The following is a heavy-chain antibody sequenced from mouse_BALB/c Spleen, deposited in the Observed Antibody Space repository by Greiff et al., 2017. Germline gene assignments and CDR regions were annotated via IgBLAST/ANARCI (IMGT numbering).Heavy chain of an antibody. CDR3: ARGVGRGYFDV. J-gene: IGHJ1*01. V-gene: IGHV3-6*02. CDR2: ISYDGSN. CDR1: GYSITSGYY. D-gene: IGHD4-1*01. Sequence: DVKLQESGPGLVKPSQSLSLTCSVTGYSITSGYYWNWIRQFPGNKLEWMGYISYDGSNNYNPSLKNRISITRDTSKNQFFLKLNSVTTEDTATYYWARGVGRGYFDVWGAGTTVTVSS.